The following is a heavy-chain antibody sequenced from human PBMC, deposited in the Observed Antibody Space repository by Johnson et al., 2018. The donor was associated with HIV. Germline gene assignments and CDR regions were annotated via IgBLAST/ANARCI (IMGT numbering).Heavy chain of an antibody. J-gene: IGHJ3*02. Sequence: VQLVESGGGVVQPGGSLRLSCAVSGFTVSRNYMSWVRQAPGKGLEWVSVIYSGGSTDYADSVKGRFTISRDNAKNSLYLQMNSLRAEDTALYYCAKEDSSDAFDIWGQGTMVTVSS. CDR3: AKEDSSDAFDI. V-gene: IGHV3-53*04. CDR1: GFTVSRNY. CDR2: IYSGGST. D-gene: IGHD5-18*01.